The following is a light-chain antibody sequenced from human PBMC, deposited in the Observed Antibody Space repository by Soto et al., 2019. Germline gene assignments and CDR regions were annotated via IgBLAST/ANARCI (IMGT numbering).Light chain of an antibody. V-gene: IGKV3-11*01. Sequence: EIVMTQSPGALSVSLGERATLSCRASQSVSSKLAWYQQKPGQAPRLLMYDASNRATGIPARFSASGSGTDFTLIISSLEPEDFAIYYCQQRGNWPNTFGQGTRLEI. CDR1: QSVSSK. CDR3: QQRGNWPNT. J-gene: IGKJ5*01. CDR2: DAS.